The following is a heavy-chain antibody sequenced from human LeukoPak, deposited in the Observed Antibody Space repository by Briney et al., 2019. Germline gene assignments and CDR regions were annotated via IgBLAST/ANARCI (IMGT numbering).Heavy chain of an antibody. CDR3: ASTSSSYYYDSSGYHY. V-gene: IGHV3-30-3*01. D-gene: IGHD3-22*01. CDR1: GFTFSSYA. J-gene: IGHJ4*02. CDR2: ISYDGSNK. Sequence: GGSLRLSCAASGFTFSSYAMHWVRQAPGKGLEWVAVISYDGSNKYYADSVKGRFTISRDNSKDTLYLQMNSLRAEDTAVYYCASTSSSYYYDSSGYHYWGQGTLVTVSS.